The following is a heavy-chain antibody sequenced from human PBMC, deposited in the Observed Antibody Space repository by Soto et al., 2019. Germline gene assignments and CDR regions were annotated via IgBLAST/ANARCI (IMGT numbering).Heavy chain of an antibody. J-gene: IGHJ4*02. V-gene: IGHV1-3*01. D-gene: IGHD2-15*01. CDR1: GYTFTSYA. CDR3: ARGCSGGACYVLEF. CDR2: INAATGMT. Sequence: QVQLVQSGAEVKKTGASVRVSCKASGYTFTSYAIHWVRQAPGQGLEWMGWINAATGMTKYSQKFQGRVTIARDTSVNTMVMELSSLTSEDTAGYYCARGCSGGACYVLEFWCQGSLVTVST.